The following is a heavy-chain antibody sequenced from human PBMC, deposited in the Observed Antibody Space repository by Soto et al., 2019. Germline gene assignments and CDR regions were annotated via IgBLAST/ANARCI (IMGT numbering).Heavy chain of an antibody. Sequence: PGGSLRLSCAVSGFTFSDYYMSWIRQAPGQGLEWVSYMSSSGVTVFYADSVKGRFTISRDNAKNSLYLQMYSLRAEDSAVYYCARNTISAAGADYYGPDVWGKGTTVTVSS. CDR1: GFTFSDYY. D-gene: IGHD6-13*01. J-gene: IGHJ6*04. CDR3: ARNTISAAGADYYGPDV. CDR2: MSSSGVTV. V-gene: IGHV3-11*01.